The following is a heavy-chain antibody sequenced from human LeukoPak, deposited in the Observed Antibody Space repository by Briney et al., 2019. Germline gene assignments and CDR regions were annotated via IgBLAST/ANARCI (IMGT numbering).Heavy chain of an antibody. CDR1: GGSFSGYY. CDR2: INHSGST. Sequence: SETLSLTCAVYGGSFSGYYWSWIRQPPGKGLEWIGEINHSGSTNYNPSLKSRVTISVDTSKNQFSLKLSSVTAADTAVYYCARGLRFDWSNNWFDPWGQGTLVTVSS. V-gene: IGHV4-34*01. D-gene: IGHD3-9*01. CDR3: ARGLRFDWSNNWFDP. J-gene: IGHJ5*02.